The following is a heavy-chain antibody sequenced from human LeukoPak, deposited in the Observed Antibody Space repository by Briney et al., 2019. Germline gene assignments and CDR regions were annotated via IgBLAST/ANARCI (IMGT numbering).Heavy chain of an antibody. CDR2: INHSGST. V-gene: IGHV4-34*01. J-gene: IGHJ1*01. CDR1: GASFSGYY. D-gene: IGHD3-9*01. Sequence: SETLSPTCAVYGASFSGYYWSWIRQPPGKGREWIGEINHSGSTNYNPSLKSRVTISVDTSKNQFSLKLSSVTAADTAVYYCASDILTGYSDSEYFQHWGQGTLVTVSS. CDR3: ASDILTGYSDSEYFQH.